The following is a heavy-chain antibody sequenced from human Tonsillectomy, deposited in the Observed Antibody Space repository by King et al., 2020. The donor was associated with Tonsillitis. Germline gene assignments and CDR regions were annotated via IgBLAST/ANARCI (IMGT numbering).Heavy chain of an antibody. D-gene: IGHD6-19*01. V-gene: IGHV3-33*05. CDR1: GFAFNSYG. CDR3: ARERLYSSAWGIDY. Sequence: VQLVESGGGVVQPGGSLRLSCASSGFAFNSYGMHWVRQAPGKGLEWVAVISYDASRQNYADSEKGRFTISRDNAKNTLYLQMNSLRAEDTAVYYCARERLYSSAWGIDYWGQGSLVTVSS. CDR2: ISYDASRQ. J-gene: IGHJ4*02.